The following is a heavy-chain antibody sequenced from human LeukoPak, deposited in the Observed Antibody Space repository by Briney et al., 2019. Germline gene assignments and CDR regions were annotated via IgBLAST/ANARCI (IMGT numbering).Heavy chain of an antibody. J-gene: IGHJ4*02. Sequence: PSETLSLTCTVSGGSISSSSYYWSWIRQPPGKGLEWIGYIYYSGSTNYNPSLKSRVTISVDTSKNQFSLKLSSVTAADTAVYYCARGRIRVPVFDYWGQGTLVTVSS. V-gene: IGHV4-61*01. CDR2: IYYSGST. CDR3: ARGRIRVPVFDY. D-gene: IGHD3-10*01. CDR1: GGSISSSSYY.